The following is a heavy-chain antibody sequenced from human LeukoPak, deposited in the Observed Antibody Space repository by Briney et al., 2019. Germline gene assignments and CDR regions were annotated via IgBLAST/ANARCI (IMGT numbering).Heavy chain of an antibody. V-gene: IGHV3-48*02. CDR2: ISSSSGSI. CDR3: ATYIVVAGKWLGMDV. J-gene: IGHJ6*02. CDR1: GITFSDCV. D-gene: IGHD6-19*01. Sequence: QPGWSLRLSCAAAGITFSDCVMNGGRPAPGEGVEWGSHISSSSGSIYCAYSVKGRFTITRDNAKNSLYLQMNSLRDEDTAVYYCATYIVVAGKWLGMDVWGQGTTVTVSS.